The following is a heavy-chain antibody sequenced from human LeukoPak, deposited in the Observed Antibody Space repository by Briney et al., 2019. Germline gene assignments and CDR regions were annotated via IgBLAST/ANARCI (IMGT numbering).Heavy chain of an antibody. CDR3: VRDEAGDYDFDY. V-gene: IGHV3-48*04. J-gene: IGHJ4*02. D-gene: IGHD4-17*01. Sequence: GGSLRLSCAASGFTFSSYAMSWVRQAPGKGLEWVSHISTSGNTIHYADSVKGRFTVSRDNAKNSLFLQMNSLRAEDTAVYYCVRDEAGDYDFDYWGQGTLVTVSS. CDR2: ISTSGNTI. CDR1: GFTFSSYA.